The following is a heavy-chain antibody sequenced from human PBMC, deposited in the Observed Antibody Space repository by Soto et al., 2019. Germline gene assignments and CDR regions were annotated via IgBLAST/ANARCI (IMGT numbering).Heavy chain of an antibody. CDR1: GFTFSTYA. J-gene: IGHJ4*02. D-gene: IGHD6-19*01. V-gene: IGHV3-23*01. CDR3: AKDFSTMNIGWYFFDY. CDR2: ISGSGGST. Sequence: GGSLRLSCAASGFTFSTYAMSWVRQAPGKGLEWVSGISGSGGSTKYADSVKGRFTISRDNSKNTVYLQMNSLRAEDTAVYYCAKDFSTMNIGWYFFDYWGQGTLVTVSS.